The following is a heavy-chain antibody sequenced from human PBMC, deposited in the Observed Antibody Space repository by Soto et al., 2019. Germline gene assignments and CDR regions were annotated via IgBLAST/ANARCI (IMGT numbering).Heavy chain of an antibody. V-gene: IGHV4-34*01. CDR3: ARDSGGLRLGESSLYGEKDSFDV. Sequence: QAQLQAWGAGLLRPSETLSLTCGVSDVSFSGDYWSWIPQPPGKGLEWIGEINYSGSTKFNPSLKSRVTLSIDTSKDQFSLRLSSVTAADTAVYYCARDSGGLRLGESSLYGEKDSFDVWDQGTLVTVSS. D-gene: IGHD3-16*02. CDR2: INYSGST. J-gene: IGHJ3*01. CDR1: DVSFSGDY.